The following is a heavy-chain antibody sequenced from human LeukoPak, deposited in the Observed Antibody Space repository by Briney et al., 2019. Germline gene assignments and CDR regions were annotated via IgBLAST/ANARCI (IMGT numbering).Heavy chain of an antibody. CDR3: ARGVLAAAGTFPRMDV. V-gene: IGHV1-69*13. Sequence: SVKVSCKASGGTFSSYAISWVRQAPGQGLEWMGGIIPIFGTANYAQKFQGRVTITADESTSTAYMELSSLRSEDTAVYYCARGVLAAAGTFPRMDVWGQGTTVTVSS. J-gene: IGHJ6*02. CDR1: GGTFSSYA. D-gene: IGHD6-13*01. CDR2: IIPIFGTA.